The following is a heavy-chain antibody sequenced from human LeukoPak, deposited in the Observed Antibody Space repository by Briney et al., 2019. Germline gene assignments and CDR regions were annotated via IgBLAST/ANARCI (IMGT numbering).Heavy chain of an antibody. V-gene: IGHV4-59*12. Sequence: SETLSLTCTVSGGSISSYYWSWIRQPPGKGLEWIAYISDIGSINYNPSLKSRVTISLDTSKNQFSLKLSSVTAADTAVYYCARDYYDSSGPLIYYYYGMDVWGQGTTVTVSS. CDR2: ISDIGSI. J-gene: IGHJ6*02. CDR3: ARDYYDSSGPLIYYYYGMDV. CDR1: GGSISSYY. D-gene: IGHD3-22*01.